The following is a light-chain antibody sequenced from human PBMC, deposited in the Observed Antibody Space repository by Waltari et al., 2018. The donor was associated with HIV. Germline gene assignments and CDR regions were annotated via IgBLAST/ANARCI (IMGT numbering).Light chain of an antibody. Sequence: VVVTQSPLSLPVSPGQAASISCNSSQSLVYRDGNTYLNCFHQRPGQSTRRLIDTVSNRDSGIPDRFSGSGSGTDFTRKISRVEAEDVGVYYCRQGTNGPSTFGQGTRLEIK. CDR3: RQGTNGPST. CDR1: QSLVYRDGNTY. J-gene: IGKJ5*01. V-gene: IGKV2-30*01. CDR2: TVS.